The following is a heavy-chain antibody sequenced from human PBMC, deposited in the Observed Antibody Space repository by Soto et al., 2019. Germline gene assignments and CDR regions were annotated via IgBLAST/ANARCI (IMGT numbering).Heavy chain of an antibody. D-gene: IGHD6-13*01. CDR1: GFTFSSYG. CDR3: AKDRVAAAGTVYYYYMDV. Sequence: GGSLRLSCAASGFTFSSYGMHWVRQAPGKGLEWVAVISYDGSNKYYADSVKGRLTISRDNSKNTLYLQMNSLRAEDTAVYYCAKDRVAAAGTVYYYYMDVWGKGTTVTVSS. V-gene: IGHV3-30*18. J-gene: IGHJ6*03. CDR2: ISYDGSNK.